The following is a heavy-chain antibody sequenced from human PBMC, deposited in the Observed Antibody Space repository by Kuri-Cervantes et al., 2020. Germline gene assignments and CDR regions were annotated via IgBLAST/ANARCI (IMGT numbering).Heavy chain of an antibody. J-gene: IGHJ2*01. Sequence: SETLSLTCAVYGGSFSGYYWSWIRQPPGKGLEWIGEINHSGSTNYNPSLKSRVTISVDRSKNQFSLKLSSVTAADTAVYYCARGPSRYFDLWGRGTLVTVSS. V-gene: IGHV4-34*01. CDR3: ARGPSRYFDL. CDR1: GGSFSGYY. CDR2: INHSGST.